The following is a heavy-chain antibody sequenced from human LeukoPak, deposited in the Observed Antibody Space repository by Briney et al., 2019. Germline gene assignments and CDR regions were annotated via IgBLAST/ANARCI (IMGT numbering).Heavy chain of an antibody. Sequence: ASVKVSCKASGYTFTGYYMHGVRQAPGQGLEWMGWINPNSGGTNYAQKFQGRVTMTRDTSISTAYMELSRLGSDDTAVYYCARVSRIVGAFDPWGQGTLVTVSS. V-gene: IGHV1-2*02. J-gene: IGHJ5*02. CDR3: ARVSRIVGAFDP. CDR1: GYTFTGYY. CDR2: INPNSGGT. D-gene: IGHD1-26*01.